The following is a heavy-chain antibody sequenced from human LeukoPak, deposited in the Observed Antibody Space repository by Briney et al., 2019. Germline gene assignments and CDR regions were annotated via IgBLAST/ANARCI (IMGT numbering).Heavy chain of an antibody. Sequence: GGSLRLSCAASGFTFSSYAMSWVRQAPGKGLEWVSAISGSGGSTYYADSVKGRFTISRDNAKNSLYLQMNSLRAEDTAVYYCARGRPAAMGVDYWGQGTLVTVSS. D-gene: IGHD2-2*01. J-gene: IGHJ4*02. CDR2: ISGSGGST. CDR3: ARGRPAAMGVDY. CDR1: GFTFSSYA. V-gene: IGHV3-23*01.